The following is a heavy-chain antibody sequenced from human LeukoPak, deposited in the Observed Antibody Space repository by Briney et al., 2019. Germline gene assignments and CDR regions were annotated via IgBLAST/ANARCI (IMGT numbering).Heavy chain of an antibody. CDR3: ARSFDSAYYYMDV. Sequence: SEALSLTCTVSGGSISSSYWSWIRQPPGKGLDWIGYVSHSGGTNYKPSLKSRVTISVDTSKRQFSLKLSSVTAADTAAYYCARSFDSAYYYMDVWGKGTTVTVS. V-gene: IGHV4-59*08. D-gene: IGHD3-10*01. CDR1: GGSISSSY. CDR2: VSHSGGT. J-gene: IGHJ6*03.